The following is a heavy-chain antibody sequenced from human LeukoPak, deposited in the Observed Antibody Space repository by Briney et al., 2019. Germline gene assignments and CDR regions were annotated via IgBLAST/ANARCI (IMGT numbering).Heavy chain of an antibody. CDR2: IIPIFGTA. CDR3: ATSPYCSGGSCSPYYYYYMDV. CDR1: GGTFSDYG. Sequence: SVKVSCKASGGTFSDYGFSWVRQAPGHGLEWMGGIIPIFGTANYAQKFQGRVTITADESTSTAYMELSSLRSEDTAVYYCATSPYCSGGSCSPYYYYYMDVWGKGATVTISS. D-gene: IGHD2-15*01. V-gene: IGHV1-69*13. J-gene: IGHJ6*03.